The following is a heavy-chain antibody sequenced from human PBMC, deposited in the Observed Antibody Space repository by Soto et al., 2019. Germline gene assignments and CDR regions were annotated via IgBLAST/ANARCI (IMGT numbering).Heavy chain of an antibody. CDR1: GGSFSGYY. D-gene: IGHD1-1*01. CDR3: ARANWNYFDY. V-gene: IGHV4-34*01. Sequence: VQLQQWCAGLLKPSETLSLTCAVYGGSFSGYYWSWIRQHPGKGLEWIGEINHSGSTNYNPSLKSRVTISVDTSKNQFSLKLSSVTAADTAVYYCARANWNYFDYWGQGTLVTVSS. CDR2: INHSGST. J-gene: IGHJ4*02.